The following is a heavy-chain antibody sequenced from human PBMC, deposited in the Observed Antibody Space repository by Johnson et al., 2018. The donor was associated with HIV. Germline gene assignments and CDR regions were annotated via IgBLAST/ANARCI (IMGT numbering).Heavy chain of an antibody. D-gene: IGHD3-10*01. CDR3: ARRGLANAFDI. CDR1: GFTFDDYG. CDR2: INWNGGST. Sequence: EVQLVESGGGVVRLGGSLRLSCEASGFTFDDYGMSWVRQVPGQGLEWVSGINWNGGSTGYADSMRGRVTISRDNAKNSLYLQMSSLRVADTAVYYCARRGLANAFDIWGQGTMVTVSS. J-gene: IGHJ3*02. V-gene: IGHV3-20*04.